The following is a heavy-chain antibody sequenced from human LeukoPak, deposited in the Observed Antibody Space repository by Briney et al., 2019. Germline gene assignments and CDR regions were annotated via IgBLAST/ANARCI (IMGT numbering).Heavy chain of an antibody. CDR2: IYPGDSDT. V-gene: IGHV5-51*01. Sequence: GESLKISCKGSGYSLTNYWIAWVRQMPGKGLEWMGLIYPGDSDTKYSPSLQGQVTISADKSISTAYLQWSSLKASDTAMYYCARRRDGYNYYFDYWGQGTLVTVSS. CDR3: ARRRDGYNYYFDY. CDR1: GYSLTNYW. D-gene: IGHD5-24*01. J-gene: IGHJ4*02.